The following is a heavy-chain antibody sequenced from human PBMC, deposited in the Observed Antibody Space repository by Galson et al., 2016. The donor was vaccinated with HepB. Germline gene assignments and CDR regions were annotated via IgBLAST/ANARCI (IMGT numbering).Heavy chain of an antibody. CDR3: ARPRGFGVVTYYFDS. J-gene: IGHJ4*02. CDR2: IHPSGVTT. CDR1: GYSFANYH. Sequence: SVKVSCKASGYSFANYHMQWVRQAPGQGLEWMGTIHPSGVTTNLAQKFRDRLTLTRDTSTGTFYLELTSLRTDDTAVYYCARPRGFGVVTYYFDSWGQGTLVTVSS. D-gene: IGHD3-3*01. V-gene: IGHV1-46*01.